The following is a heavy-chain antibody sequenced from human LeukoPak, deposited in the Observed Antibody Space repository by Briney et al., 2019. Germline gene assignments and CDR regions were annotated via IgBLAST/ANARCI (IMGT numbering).Heavy chain of an antibody. Sequence: GESLKISCKGSGYSFTSYWIGWVRQMPGKGLEWMGIISPGDSDTRYSPSFQGQVTISADKSISTAYLQWSSLKASDTAICYCARHSSSSGHDYWGQGTLVTVSS. J-gene: IGHJ4*02. CDR3: ARHSSSSGHDY. CDR2: ISPGDSDT. V-gene: IGHV5-51*01. CDR1: GYSFTSYW. D-gene: IGHD6-6*01.